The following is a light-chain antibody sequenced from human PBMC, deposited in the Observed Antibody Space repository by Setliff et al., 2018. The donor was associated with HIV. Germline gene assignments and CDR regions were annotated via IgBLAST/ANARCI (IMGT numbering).Light chain of an antibody. J-gene: IGLJ1*01. CDR1: SSDVGGYKY. CDR2: EVS. Sequence: QSALTQPASVSGSPGQSITISCTGTSSDVGGYKYAYWYQQHPGKAPKLMIYEVSNRPSGISNRFSGSKSGNTASLTISGLQAEDEADYYCSSYTSRNTLVFGTGTKVTVL. V-gene: IGLV2-14*01. CDR3: SSYTSRNTLV.